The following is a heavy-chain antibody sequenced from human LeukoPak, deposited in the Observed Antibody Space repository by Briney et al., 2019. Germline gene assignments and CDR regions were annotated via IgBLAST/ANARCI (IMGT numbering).Heavy chain of an antibody. CDR3: ARGQWLVLDAFDI. D-gene: IGHD6-19*01. J-gene: IGHJ3*02. Sequence: KTSETLSLTCTVSGGSISSYYWSWIRQPPGEGLEWIGYIYYSGSTNYHPSLKSRVTISVDTSKNQFSLKLSSVTAADTAVYYCARGQWLVLDAFDIWGQGTMVTVSS. CDR2: IYYSGST. CDR1: GGSISSYY. V-gene: IGHV4-59*01.